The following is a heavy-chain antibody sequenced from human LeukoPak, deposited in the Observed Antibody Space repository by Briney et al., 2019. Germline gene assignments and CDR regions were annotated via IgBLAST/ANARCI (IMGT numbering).Heavy chain of an antibody. CDR2: IYSGGST. J-gene: IGHJ4*02. Sequence: GGSLRLSCEASGFTVSSNYMSWVRQAPGKGLEWVSVIYSGGSTYYADSVKGRFTISRDNAKNSLYLQMNSLRAEDTALYYCAKDLGNSAWYKGFDYWGQGTLVTVSS. CDR3: AKDLGNSAWYKGFDY. CDR1: GFTVSSNY. V-gene: IGHV3-53*03. D-gene: IGHD6-19*01.